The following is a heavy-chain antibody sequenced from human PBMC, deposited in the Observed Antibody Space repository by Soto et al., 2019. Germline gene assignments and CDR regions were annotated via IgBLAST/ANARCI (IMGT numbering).Heavy chain of an antibody. D-gene: IGHD6-19*01. CDR3: AKAESSGWYYSLDY. V-gene: IGHV3-9*01. J-gene: IGHJ4*02. Sequence: EVQVVESGGGLVQPGKSLRLSCAASGFTFDDYAMHWVRQVPGKGLEWVSGLSWNSGTIDYADSVKGRFTISRDNAKNSLHLQMNSLKPEDTAFYYCAKAESSGWYYSLDYWGQGTLVTVSS. CDR1: GFTFDDYA. CDR2: LSWNSGTI.